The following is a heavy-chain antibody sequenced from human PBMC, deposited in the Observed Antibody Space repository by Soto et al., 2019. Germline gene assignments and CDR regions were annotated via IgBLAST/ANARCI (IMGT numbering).Heavy chain of an antibody. CDR1: GGTVASSHW. CDR2: VYHTGDT. CDR3: AREIVTAGGNNYFDP. Sequence: SETLSLTCGVSGGTVASSHWWSWVRQSPGGGLEWIGNVYHTGDTNLNPSLQSRVTISVDKSNNQFSLRLNSLTAADTAVYFCAREIVTAGGNNYFDPWGPGTLITVSS. D-gene: IGHD2-21*02. V-gene: IGHV4-4*02. J-gene: IGHJ5*02.